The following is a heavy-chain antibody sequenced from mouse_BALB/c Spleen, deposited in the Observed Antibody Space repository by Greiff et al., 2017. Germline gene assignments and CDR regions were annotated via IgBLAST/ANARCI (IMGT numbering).Heavy chain of an antibody. CDR1: GFTFSSYA. J-gene: IGHJ3*01. D-gene: IGHD4-1*01. CDR3: ARVTGTRFAY. V-gene: IGHV5-6-5*01. CDR2: ISSGGST. Sequence: EVKVVESGGGLVKPGGSLKLSCAASGFTFSSYALSWVRQTPEKRLEWVASISSGGSTYYPDSVKGRFTISRDNARNILYLQMSSLRSEDTAMYYCARVTGTRFAYWGQGTLVTVSA.